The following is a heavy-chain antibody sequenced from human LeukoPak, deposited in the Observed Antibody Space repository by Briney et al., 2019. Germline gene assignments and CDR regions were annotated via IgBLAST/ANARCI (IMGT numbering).Heavy chain of an antibody. CDR3: ARARSPYGSGSYGHHY. J-gene: IGHJ4*02. D-gene: IGHD3-10*01. Sequence: GASVKVSCKASGYTFTSYYMHWVRQAPGQGLEWMGIINPSGGSTSYAQKFQGRVTMTRDTSTSTVYMELSSLRSEDTAVYYCARARSPYGSGSYGHHYWGQGTLVTVSS. V-gene: IGHV1-46*01. CDR1: GYTFTSYY. CDR2: INPSGGST.